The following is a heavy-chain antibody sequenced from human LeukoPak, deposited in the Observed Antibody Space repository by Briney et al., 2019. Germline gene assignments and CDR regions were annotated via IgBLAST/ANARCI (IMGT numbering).Heavy chain of an antibody. CDR2: ISGSGGST. Sequence: AGGSLRLSCAASGFTFNSYAMSWVRQAPGKGLGWVSGISGSGGSTNYADSVKGRFTISRDNSKNTLYLQMNSLRAEDTAVYYCAKDSRYSGNYKAFDIWGQGTMVTVSS. CDR1: GFTFNSYA. J-gene: IGHJ3*02. D-gene: IGHD1-26*01. CDR3: AKDSRYSGNYKAFDI. V-gene: IGHV3-23*01.